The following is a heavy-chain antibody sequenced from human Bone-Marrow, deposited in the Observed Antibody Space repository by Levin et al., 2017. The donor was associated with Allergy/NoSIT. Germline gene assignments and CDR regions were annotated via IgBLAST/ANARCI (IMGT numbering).Heavy chain of an antibody. V-gene: IGHV4-31*03. Sequence: SQTLSLTCSVSGGSIHSDDFYWSWVRQHPGKGLEWIGYIYYSGSTYYNPSLKSRVIISVDTSKNQLSLKLNSVTAADTAVYFCATVLPTAPNDAFNIWGQGTMVTVSS. CDR3: ATVLPTAPNDAFNI. CDR2: IYYSGST. D-gene: IGHD1-1*01. J-gene: IGHJ3*02. CDR1: GGSIHSDDFY.